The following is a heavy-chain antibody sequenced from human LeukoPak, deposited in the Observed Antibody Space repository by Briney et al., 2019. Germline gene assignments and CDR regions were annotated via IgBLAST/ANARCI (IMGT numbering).Heavy chain of an antibody. V-gene: IGHV4-31*03. CDR1: GGSISSGGYY. CDR2: IYYSGST. CDR3: ARDYYDFWSGPIYGMDV. Sequence: SQTLSLTCTVSGGSISSGGYYWSWIRQHPGKGLEWIGYIYYSGSTYYNPSLKSRVTISVDTSKNQFSLKLSSVTAADTAVYYCARDYYDFWSGPIYGMDVWGQGTTVTVSS. J-gene: IGHJ6*02. D-gene: IGHD3-3*01.